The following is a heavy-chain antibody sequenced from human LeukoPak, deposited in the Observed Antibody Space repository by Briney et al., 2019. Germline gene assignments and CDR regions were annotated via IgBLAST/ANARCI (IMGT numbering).Heavy chain of an antibody. CDR3: ARVGGGTVTKFWDY. V-gene: IGHV4-39*07. Sequence: PSETLSLTCTVSGGSISTSNYYWGWIRQPPGKGLEWIGNIFYSGSTYYNPSLKSRVTISVDTSKNQFSLKLSSVTAADTAVYYCARVGGGTVTKFWDYWGQGTLVTVSS. CDR1: GGSISTSNYY. CDR2: IFYSGST. D-gene: IGHD4-11*01. J-gene: IGHJ4*02.